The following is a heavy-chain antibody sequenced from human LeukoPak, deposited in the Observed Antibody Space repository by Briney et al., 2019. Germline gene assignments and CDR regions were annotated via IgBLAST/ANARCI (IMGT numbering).Heavy chain of an antibody. CDR2: ITGSGGNT. Sequence: GGSLRLSCAASGFTFSSYAMSWVRQAPGKGLEWVSPITGSGGNTYYAESVKGRFTISRGNSKNRLYLQMNSLRAEDTAVYYCAKEGDYYGSGSHRDAFDMWGQGTMVTVSS. CDR3: AKEGDYYGSGSHRDAFDM. D-gene: IGHD3-10*01. CDR1: GFTFSSYA. V-gene: IGHV3-23*01. J-gene: IGHJ3*02.